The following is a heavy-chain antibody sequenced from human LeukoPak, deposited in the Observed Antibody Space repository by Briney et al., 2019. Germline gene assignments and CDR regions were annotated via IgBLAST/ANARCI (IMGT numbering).Heavy chain of an antibody. Sequence: SVKVSCKASGGTFSSYAISWVRQAPGQGLEWMGGIIPIFGTANYAQKFQGRVTITTDESTSTAYMELSSLRSEDTAVYYCARDDLGTAAANSHWGQGTLVTVSS. J-gene: IGHJ4*02. CDR3: ARDDLGTAAANSH. CDR2: IIPIFGTA. D-gene: IGHD6-13*01. V-gene: IGHV1-69*05. CDR1: GGTFSSYA.